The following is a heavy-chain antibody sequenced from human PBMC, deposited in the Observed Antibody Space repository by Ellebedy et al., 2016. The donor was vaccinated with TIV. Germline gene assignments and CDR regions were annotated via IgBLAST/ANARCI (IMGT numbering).Heavy chain of an antibody. Sequence: SQTLSLTCVISGDSVSTDIGWNWIRQSPSRGLEWLGRTYYRSKWNNDYAASLKSRITINPDTSKNLFSLQLNSVTPEDTAVYYCARGWFGSGMGVWGQGTTVTVSS. CDR2: TYYRSKWNN. D-gene: IGHD3-10*01. CDR3: ARGWFGSGMGV. V-gene: IGHV6-1*01. CDR1: GDSVSTDIG. J-gene: IGHJ6*02.